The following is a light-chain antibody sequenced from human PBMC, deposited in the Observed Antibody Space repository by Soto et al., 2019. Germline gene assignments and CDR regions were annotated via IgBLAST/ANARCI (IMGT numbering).Light chain of an antibody. CDR3: QQYNSLPWT. Sequence: DIQMTQSPCTLSASVGARVTITCRASQSISSWLASYRQKPGKASKLLIYKASSLETGVPSTFRGSGSGTEFTVTIYSLQPDDFATYCCQQYNSLPWTVGRGTEMEIK. J-gene: IGKJ1*01. CDR1: QSISSW. V-gene: IGKV1-5*03. CDR2: KAS.